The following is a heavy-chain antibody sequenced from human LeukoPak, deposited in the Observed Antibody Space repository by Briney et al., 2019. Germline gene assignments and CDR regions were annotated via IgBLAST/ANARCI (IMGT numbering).Heavy chain of an antibody. V-gene: IGHV1-69*13. D-gene: IGHD7-27*01. Sequence: ASVKVSCKASGGTFSSYPISWVRQPPGQGLEWMGGIIPIFGTANYAQKFQGRVTITADESTSTAYMELSSLRSEDTAVYYCAREAELGTYFDYWGQGTLVTVSS. CDR1: GGTFSSYP. CDR3: AREAELGTYFDY. CDR2: IIPIFGTA. J-gene: IGHJ4*02.